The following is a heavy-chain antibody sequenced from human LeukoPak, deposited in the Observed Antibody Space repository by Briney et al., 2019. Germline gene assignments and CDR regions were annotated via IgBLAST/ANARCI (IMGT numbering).Heavy chain of an antibody. D-gene: IGHD3-22*01. Sequence: PGRSLRLSCAASGFTLSDYYISWISQAPGNWLGWVSYISSSGSTIYYADAVKGRFTISRDNAKNSLYLQMNSLRAEDTAVYYCARVILYDSSGYCWFDPWGQGTLVTVSS. CDR3: ARVILYDSSGYCWFDP. CDR1: GFTLSDYY. J-gene: IGHJ5*02. V-gene: IGHV3-11*01. CDR2: ISSSGSTI.